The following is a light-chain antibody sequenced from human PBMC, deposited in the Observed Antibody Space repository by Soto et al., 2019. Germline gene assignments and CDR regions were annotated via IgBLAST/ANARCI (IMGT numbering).Light chain of an antibody. CDR1: QSVSSSY. CDR3: QQHSNWPPIT. V-gene: IGKV3D-20*02. CDR2: GAS. J-gene: IGKJ5*01. Sequence: DIVLTQSPGTLSLSPWERATLSCRASQSVSSSYVAWYQQKPGQSPRLLIYGASSRATGIPDRFSGSGSGTDFTLTISSLEPEDFAVYYCQQHSNWPPITFGQGTRLEIK.